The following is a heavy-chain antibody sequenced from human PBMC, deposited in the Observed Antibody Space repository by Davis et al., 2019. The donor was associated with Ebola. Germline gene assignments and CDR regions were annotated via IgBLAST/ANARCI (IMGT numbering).Heavy chain of an antibody. J-gene: IGHJ5*02. CDR3: ARDLDSSSWSYWFDP. CDR1: GGSISSYY. Sequence: PSETLSLTCTVSGGSISSYYWSWIRQPAGKGLEWIGRIYTSGSTNYNPSLKSRVTMAVDTSKNQFSLKLTSVTAADTAVYYCARDLDSSSWSYWFDPWGQGTLVTVSS. CDR2: IYTSGST. D-gene: IGHD6-13*01. V-gene: IGHV4-4*07.